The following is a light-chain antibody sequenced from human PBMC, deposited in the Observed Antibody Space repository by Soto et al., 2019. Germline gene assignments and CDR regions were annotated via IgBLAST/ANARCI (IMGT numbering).Light chain of an antibody. Sequence: DIQMTQSPSSLSASVGDRVTITCRASQSVSSDLNWYQQKAGKAPQLLIYGASSLQSGVPSRFSGSGSGTRFTLTISSLQPEDFATYYCQHIYSIPITVGQGTRLEIK. CDR3: QHIYSIPIT. CDR1: QSVSSD. J-gene: IGKJ5*01. V-gene: IGKV1-39*01. CDR2: GAS.